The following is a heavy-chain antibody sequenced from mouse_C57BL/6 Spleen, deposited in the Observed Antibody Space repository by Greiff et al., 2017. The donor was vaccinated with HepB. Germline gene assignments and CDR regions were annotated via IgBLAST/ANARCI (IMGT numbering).Heavy chain of an antibody. J-gene: IGHJ3*01. Sequence: QVQLQQSGAELARPGASVKLSCKASGYTFTSYGISWVKQRTGQGLEWIGEIYPRSGNTYYNEKFKGKATLTADKSSSTAYLELRSLTSEDSAVYFCARGNGYMFAYWGQGTLVTVSA. CDR2: IYPRSGNT. V-gene: IGHV1-81*01. CDR3: ARGNGYMFAY. CDR1: GYTFTSYG. D-gene: IGHD2-2*01.